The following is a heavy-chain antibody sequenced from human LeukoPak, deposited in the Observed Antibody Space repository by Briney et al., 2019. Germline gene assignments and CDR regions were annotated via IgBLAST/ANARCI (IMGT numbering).Heavy chain of an antibody. V-gene: IGHV4-59*01. J-gene: IGHJ4*02. Sequence: PSETLSLTCTVSGGSIRNYYWSWIRQPPGKGLEWIGNIYYSGSTHHNPSLKSRVTISVDTSKNQFSLKLSSVTAADTAVYYCARARRRDGYNYRLDYWGQGTLVTVSS. D-gene: IGHD5-24*01. CDR2: IYYSGST. CDR3: ARARRRDGYNYRLDY. CDR1: GGSIRNYY.